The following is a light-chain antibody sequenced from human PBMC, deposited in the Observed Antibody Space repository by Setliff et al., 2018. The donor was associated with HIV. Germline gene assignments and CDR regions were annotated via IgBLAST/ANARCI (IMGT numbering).Light chain of an antibody. CDR2: SSV. Sequence: QSVLTQPPSASGTPGQRVTISCSGSSSNTGTNTVNWYQQLPGTAPKLLIYSSVKRPSGVPDRFSGSKSGTSASLAISGLQSEDEADYYCAAWVDSLTGYVFGTGTKVT. CDR3: AAWVDSLTGYV. V-gene: IGLV1-44*01. J-gene: IGLJ1*01. CDR1: SSNTGTNT.